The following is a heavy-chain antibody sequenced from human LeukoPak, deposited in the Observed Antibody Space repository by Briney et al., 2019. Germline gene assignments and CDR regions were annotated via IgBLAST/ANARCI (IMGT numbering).Heavy chain of an antibody. CDR3: TTSYYDSSGFRA. CDR1: GFSLNNAW. D-gene: IGHD3-22*01. V-gene: IGHV3-15*01. Sequence: GGSLRLSCAASGFSLNNAWMSWVRQAPGKGLEWVGRIKSETDGGTIDYAAPVKGRSTISRDDSKNMVYLLMNSLKTEDAAVYYCTTSYYDSSGFRAWGQGTLVTVSS. CDR2: IKSETDGGTI. J-gene: IGHJ4*02.